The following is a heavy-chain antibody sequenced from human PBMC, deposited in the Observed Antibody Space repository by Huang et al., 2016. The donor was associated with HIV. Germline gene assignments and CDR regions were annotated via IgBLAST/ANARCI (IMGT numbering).Heavy chain of an antibody. V-gene: IGHV1-58*01. CDR2: SVVCRNKT. J-gene: IGHJ6*02. D-gene: IGHD3-10*01. CDR3: AADPGASGSYYNGRYYYYGMDV. CDR1: GLTFTASA. Sequence: QMQLVQSGPEGKKPGTSVKVSCRTSGLTFTASAVEGVRQPRGQRREWIGGSVVCRNKTAYARSLQDRGTITTDKSTDTAYMELRSLRSEDTAVYYCAADPGASGSYYNGRYYYYGMDVWGQGTTVTVSS.